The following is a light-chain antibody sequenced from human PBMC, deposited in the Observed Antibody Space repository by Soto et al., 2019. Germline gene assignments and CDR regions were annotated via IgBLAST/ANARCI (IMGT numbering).Light chain of an antibody. CDR1: SSDVGGYNY. V-gene: IGLV2-14*01. Sequence: QSALTQPASVSGSPGQSITISCTGTSSDVGGYNYVSWYQQHPGKAPKLMIYEVSNRPSGVSNRFSGYKSGNTASLTISVLQAEDEADYYCSSYTGSSTLYVFGAGTKVTVL. J-gene: IGLJ1*01. CDR3: SSYTGSSTLYV. CDR2: EVS.